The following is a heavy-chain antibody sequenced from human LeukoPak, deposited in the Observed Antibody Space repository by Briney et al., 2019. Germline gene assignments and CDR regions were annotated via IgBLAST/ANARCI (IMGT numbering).Heavy chain of an antibody. D-gene: IGHD2-2*01. Sequence: MPSETLSLTCTVSGGSISSGDFHWSWIRQPPGKGLEWIGSIYDSGSIYYNPSHKSRVTISEDTSKNQFSLKLSSVTAADTAVYYCARRYCSTISCLPYDYWGQGTLVTVSS. CDR1: GGSISSGDFH. J-gene: IGHJ4*02. CDR3: ARRYCSTISCLPYDY. V-gene: IGHV4-30-4*01. CDR2: IYDSGSI.